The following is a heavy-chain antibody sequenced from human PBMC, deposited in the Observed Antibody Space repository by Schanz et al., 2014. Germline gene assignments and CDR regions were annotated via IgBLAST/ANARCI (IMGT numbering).Heavy chain of an antibody. CDR3: ARGGSGSHYRLDY. D-gene: IGHD1-26*01. V-gene: IGHV3-11*04. J-gene: IGHJ4*02. Sequence: QVQLVESGGGVVQPGRSLRLSCAASGFSFSDYYMSWIRQAPGKGLEWVSYISGSSRTIYYADSMKGRFTVSRDNAENALYLQMNSLRAEDTGLYFCARGGSGSHYRLDYWGQGTLVTVSS. CDR1: GFSFSDYY. CDR2: ISGSSRTI.